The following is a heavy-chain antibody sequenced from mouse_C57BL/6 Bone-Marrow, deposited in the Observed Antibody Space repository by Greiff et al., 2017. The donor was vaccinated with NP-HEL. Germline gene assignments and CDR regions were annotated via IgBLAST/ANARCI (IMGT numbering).Heavy chain of an antibody. J-gene: IGHJ2*01. CDR2: ISDGGSYT. V-gene: IGHV5-4*01. D-gene: IGHD2-5*01. CDR1: GFTFSSYA. CDR3: ARDRSNYGFDY. Sequence: EVMLVESGGGLVKPVGSLKLSCAASGFTFSSYAMSWVRQTPEKRLEWVATISDGGSYTYYPDNVKGRFTISRDNAKNNLYLQMSHLKSEDTAMYYCARDRSNYGFDYWGQGTTLTVSS.